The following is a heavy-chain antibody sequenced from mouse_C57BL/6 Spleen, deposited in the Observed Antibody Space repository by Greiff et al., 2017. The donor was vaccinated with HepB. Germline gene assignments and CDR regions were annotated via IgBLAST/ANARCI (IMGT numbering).Heavy chain of an antibody. CDR3: ARGEAGFAY. J-gene: IGHJ3*01. CDR2: IDPSDSYT. Sequence: QVQLQQPGAELVKPGASVKLSCKASGYTFTSYWMQWVKQRPGQGLEWIGEIDPSDSYTNYNQKFKGKATLTVDTSSSTAYMQLSSLTSEDSAVYYCARGEAGFAYWGQGTLVTVSA. V-gene: IGHV1-50*01. CDR1: GYTFTSYW.